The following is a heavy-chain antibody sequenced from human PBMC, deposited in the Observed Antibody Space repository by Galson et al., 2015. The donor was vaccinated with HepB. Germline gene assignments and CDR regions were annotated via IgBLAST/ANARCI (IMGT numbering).Heavy chain of an antibody. CDR2: IHYSGST. Sequence: SETLSLTCSVSGGYISNYYWSWMRQSPGKGLEWIGYIHYSGSTNYNPSLKSRVTISVDTSRNRFSLKLHSVTATDTAVYYCARSFWDSYYYDTSPYYPIFDYWGRGALVTVSS. J-gene: IGHJ4*02. CDR1: GGYISNYY. D-gene: IGHD3-22*01. CDR3: ARSFWDSYYYDTSPYYPIFDY. V-gene: IGHV4-59*01.